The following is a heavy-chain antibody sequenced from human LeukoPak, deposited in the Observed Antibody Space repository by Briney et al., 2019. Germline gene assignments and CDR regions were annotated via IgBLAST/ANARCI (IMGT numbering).Heavy chain of an antibody. CDR1: GYTFTAYY. Sequence: ASVKVSCKASGYTFTAYYMHWVRQAPGQGLEWMGWINPYSGGTNYAQKFQGRVTMTRDSSISTAYMELSSLRSDDTAVYYCAKDAWALDYWGQGTLVTV. D-gene: IGHD7-27*01. CDR2: INPYSGGT. J-gene: IGHJ4*02. CDR3: AKDAWALDY. V-gene: IGHV1-2*02.